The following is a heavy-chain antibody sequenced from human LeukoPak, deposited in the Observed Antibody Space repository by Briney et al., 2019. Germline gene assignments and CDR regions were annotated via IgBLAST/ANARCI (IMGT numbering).Heavy chain of an antibody. J-gene: IGHJ4*02. Sequence: SETLSLTCAVSGDSIKRGYYWAWIRQPPGKGLEWIGSIDHSGSYSSTPSLKSRLTISLHSSKKHFSMELNSVTAADTAVCYCARGVSDSGGYRYYGGFYYFDFWGQGTLVTVSS. CDR2: IDHSGSY. D-gene: IGHD3-22*01. V-gene: IGHV4-38-2*01. CDR1: GDSIKRGYY. CDR3: ARGVSDSGGYRYYGGFYYFDF.